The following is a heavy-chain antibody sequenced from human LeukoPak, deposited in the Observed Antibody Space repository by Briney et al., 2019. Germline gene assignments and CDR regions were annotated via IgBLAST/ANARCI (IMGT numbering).Heavy chain of an antibody. CDR1: GGSISSYY. CDR3: ARLSGWGPAGDYYYYMDV. D-gene: IGHD3-16*01. J-gene: IGHJ6*03. CDR2: IYYSGST. V-gene: IGHV4-59*01. Sequence: SETLSLTCTVSGGSISSYYWSWIRQPPGKGLEWIGYIYYSGSTNYNPSLKSRVTISVDTSKNQFSLKLSSVTAADTAVYYCARLSGWGPAGDYYYYMDVWGKGTTVTVSS.